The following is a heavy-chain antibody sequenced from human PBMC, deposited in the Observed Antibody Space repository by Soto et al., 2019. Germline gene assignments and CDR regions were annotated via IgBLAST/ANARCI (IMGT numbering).Heavy chain of an antibody. Sequence: GGSLRLSCAASGFTFSSYGMHWVRQAPGKGLEWVAVIWYDGSNKYYADSVKGRFTISRDNSKNTLYLQMNSLRAEDTAVYYCARYYYGSGPIAGMDVWGQGTTVTVSS. V-gene: IGHV3-33*01. J-gene: IGHJ6*02. CDR3: ARYYYGSGPIAGMDV. CDR1: GFTFSSYG. CDR2: IWYDGSNK. D-gene: IGHD3-10*01.